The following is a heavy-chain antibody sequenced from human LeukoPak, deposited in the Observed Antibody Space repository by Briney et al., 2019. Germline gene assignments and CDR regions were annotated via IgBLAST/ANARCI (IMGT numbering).Heavy chain of an antibody. V-gene: IGHV3-7*01. Sequence: GGSLRLSCAASGLSFSTYWMNWVRQPPGKGLEWVANIMRDGSEKYYVDSVKGRFTISRDNAKNSLYLQMNSLRAEDTAVYYCARDPSRGYSYGYADYWGQGSLVIVSS. J-gene: IGHJ4*02. CDR2: IMRDGSEK. D-gene: IGHD5-18*01. CDR3: ARDPSRGYSYGYADY. CDR1: GLSFSTYW.